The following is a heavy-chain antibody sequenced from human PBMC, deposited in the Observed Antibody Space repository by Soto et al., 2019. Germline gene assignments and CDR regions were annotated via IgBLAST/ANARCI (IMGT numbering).Heavy chain of an antibody. J-gene: IGHJ4*02. CDR3: TRGLLYFSGSGSFYNAYNFDY. V-gene: IGHV3-49*03. CDR2: IRSKAYGGTT. CDR1: GFTFRDYV. Sequence: GGSLRLSCTASGFTFRDYVMNWFRQAPGKGLEWVAFIRSKAYGGTTEYAASAKGRFTISRDDSKSIAYLQMNSLKTEDTAVYYCTRGLLYFSGSGSFYNAYNFDYWGQGTLVTVSS. D-gene: IGHD3-10*01.